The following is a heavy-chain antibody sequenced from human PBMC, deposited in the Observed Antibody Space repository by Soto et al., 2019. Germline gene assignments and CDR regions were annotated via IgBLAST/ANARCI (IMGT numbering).Heavy chain of an antibody. CDR2: VNGSGGGT. D-gene: IGHD3-22*01. CDR3: ASAPTDCSGSDACDI. CDR1: GFTFSSDA. J-gene: IGHJ3*02. Sequence: GGSLRLSCAASGFTFSSDAMSWVRQAPGKGLEWVSAVNGSGGGTYSAASVQGRFTNSRDNSKTKLFLHMNSLRAEDTAVYYCASAPTDCSGSDACDIWGQGTMVTVSS. V-gene: IGHV3-23*01.